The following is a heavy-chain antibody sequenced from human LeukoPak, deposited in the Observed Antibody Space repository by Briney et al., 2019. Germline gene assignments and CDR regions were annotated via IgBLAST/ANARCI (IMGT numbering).Heavy chain of an antibody. CDR3: AKQLTMIGVVPLDY. Sequence: PGGSLRLSCAASGFTFSSYAMSWVRQAPGKGLEWVSAISGSGGSTYYADSVKGRFTISRDNSKNTLYLQMNSLRAEDTAVYYCAKQLTMIGVVPLDYWGQGTLVTVSS. CDR2: ISGSGGST. J-gene: IGHJ4*02. D-gene: IGHD3-22*01. V-gene: IGHV3-23*01. CDR1: GFTFSSYA.